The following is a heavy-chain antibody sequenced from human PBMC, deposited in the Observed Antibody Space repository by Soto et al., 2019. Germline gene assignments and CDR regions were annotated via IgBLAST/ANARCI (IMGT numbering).Heavy chain of an antibody. D-gene: IGHD6-6*01. CDR2: INPNGGGT. CDR1: GYIFPDYY. CDR3: ARGEQLFHFDS. J-gene: IGHJ4*01. Sequence: GASVKVSCKASGYIFPDYYVHWVRQAPGEGLEWMGRINPNGGGTNYAQKFEGWVTMTTDTSISTAYMELSRLNFDDTAVYYCARGEQLFHFDSWGQGTLVTVSS. V-gene: IGHV1-2*04.